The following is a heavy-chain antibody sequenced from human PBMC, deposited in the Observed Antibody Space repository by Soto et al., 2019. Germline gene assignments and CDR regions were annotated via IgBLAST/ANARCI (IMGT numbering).Heavy chain of an antibody. CDR3: ARNGSYYEFWSGDYFGGGMDV. J-gene: IGHJ6*02. V-gene: IGHV4-34*01. CDR1: GGSSSGYY. CDR2: INHRGST. D-gene: IGHD3-3*01. Sequence: LSLPCTVYGGSSSGYYWSWIRQPPGKVLEWIGEINHRGSTNYNPSLKSRVTLSVDTSKNQFSLTLSSVTAADTAVYYCARNGSYYEFWSGDYFGGGMDVWGQGTTVTVSS.